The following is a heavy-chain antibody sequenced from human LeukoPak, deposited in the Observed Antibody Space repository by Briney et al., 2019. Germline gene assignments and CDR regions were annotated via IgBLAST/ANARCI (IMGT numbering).Heavy chain of an antibody. CDR1: GYTFSSYG. CDR3: AKDYLAAPAY. CDR2: ISPLSGNT. Sequence: ASVRVSCKASGYTFSSYGINWVRQAPGQGLEWMGWISPLSGNTDYAQNFQGRVTMTTDTSSSKAYMELRSLRSDDTAIYYCAKDYLAAPAYWGQGTLVTVSS. D-gene: IGHD6-6*01. J-gene: IGHJ4*02. V-gene: IGHV1-18*01.